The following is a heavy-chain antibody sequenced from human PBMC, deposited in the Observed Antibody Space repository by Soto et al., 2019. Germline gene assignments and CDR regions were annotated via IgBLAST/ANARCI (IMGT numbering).Heavy chain of an antibody. D-gene: IGHD6-19*01. Sequence: EVQLLESGGGLVQPGGSLRLSCAASGFTFSNYAMNWVRQAPGKGLEWVSVISGSGGSTYYADSVKGRFTISRDNSKNTLYVQMNSLRVEDTAVYYCARRSSGWYFDYWGQGTLVTVSS. V-gene: IGHV3-23*01. CDR3: ARRSSGWYFDY. CDR2: ISGSGGST. CDR1: GFTFSNYA. J-gene: IGHJ4*02.